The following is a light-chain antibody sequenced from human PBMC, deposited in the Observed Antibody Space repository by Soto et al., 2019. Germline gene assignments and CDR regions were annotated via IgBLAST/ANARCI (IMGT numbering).Light chain of an antibody. CDR3: QQYSTSPPEFT. CDR2: GAS. CDR1: QSVSSNY. Sequence: EIVLTQSPGTLSVSPGERVTLSCRASQSVSSNYLAWYQQRPGQAPRLLIFGASYRATGIPDRFSGSGYGTDFTLTISRLEPEDFAVYYCQQYSTSPPEFTFGPGTKVD. J-gene: IGKJ3*01. V-gene: IGKV3-20*01.